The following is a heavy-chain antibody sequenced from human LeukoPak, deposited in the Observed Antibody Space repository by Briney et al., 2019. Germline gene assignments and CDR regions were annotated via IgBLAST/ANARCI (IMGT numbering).Heavy chain of an antibody. Sequence: GASVKVSCKASGYTFTSYDINWVRQAPGKGLEWVSSISSSSSYIYYADSVKGRFTISRDNAKNSLYLQMNSLRAEDTAVYYCARDAGRTYGMDVWGQGTTVTVSS. CDR1: GYTFTSYD. D-gene: IGHD1-26*01. J-gene: IGHJ6*02. V-gene: IGHV3-21*01. CDR3: ARDAGRTYGMDV. CDR2: ISSSSSYI.